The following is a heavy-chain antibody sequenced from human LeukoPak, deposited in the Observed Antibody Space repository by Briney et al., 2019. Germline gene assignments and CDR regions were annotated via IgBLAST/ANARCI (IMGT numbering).Heavy chain of an antibody. Sequence: GGSLRLSCAASGFTFSSYAMHWVRQAPGKGLEGVAVISYDGSNKYYADSVKGRFTISRDNSKNTLYLQMNSLRAEDTAVYYCARGQVTICGVGSGMDVWGQGTTVTVSS. J-gene: IGHJ6*02. CDR1: GFTFSSYA. CDR3: ARGQVTICGVGSGMDV. D-gene: IGHD3-3*01. CDR2: ISYDGSNK. V-gene: IGHV3-30-3*01.